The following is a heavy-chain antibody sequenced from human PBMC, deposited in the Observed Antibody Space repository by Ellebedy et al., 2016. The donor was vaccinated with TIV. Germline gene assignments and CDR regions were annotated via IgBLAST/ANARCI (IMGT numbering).Heavy chain of an antibody. CDR1: GFTFSSYS. V-gene: IGHV3-48*01. D-gene: IGHD3-10*01. Sequence: PGGSLRLSCAASGFTFSSYSMDWVRQAPGQGLEWVSFITSDSSTIYYADSVTGRFTLSRDKAKNALYLQVNSLRTEDTAVYYCARGRHYSGSRGPSTWGQGTLVTVSS. CDR2: ITSDSSTI. CDR3: ARGRHYSGSRGPST. J-gene: IGHJ5*02.